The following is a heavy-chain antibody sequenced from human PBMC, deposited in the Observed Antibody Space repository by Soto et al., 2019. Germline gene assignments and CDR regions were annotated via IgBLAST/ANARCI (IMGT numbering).Heavy chain of an antibody. CDR1: GGSISSSSYY. CDR2: IYYSGST. J-gene: IGHJ6*02. Sequence: PSETLSLTCTVSGGSISSSSYYWGWIRQPPGKGLEWIGSIYYSGSTYYNPSLKSRVTISVDTSKNQFSLKLSSVTAADTAVYYCAREGPYSSSGGVGHYYYGMDVWGQGTTVTVSS. V-gene: IGHV4-39*02. CDR3: AREGPYSSSGGVGHYYYGMDV. D-gene: IGHD6-6*01.